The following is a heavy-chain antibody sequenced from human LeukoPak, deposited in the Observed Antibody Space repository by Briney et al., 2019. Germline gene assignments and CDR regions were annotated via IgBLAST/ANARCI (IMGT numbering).Heavy chain of an antibody. V-gene: IGHV3-23*01. CDR1: GFTFSSYA. J-gene: IGHJ4*02. D-gene: IGHD3-10*01. Sequence: GGSLRLSCAATGFTFSSYAMSWVRQAPGKGLEWVSAISGSGGSTYYADSVKGRFTISRDNSKNTLYLQMNSLRAEDTVVYHLAQGPYGSGSYILDYWGQGTLVTVSS. CDR2: ISGSGGST. CDR3: AQGPYGSGSYILDY.